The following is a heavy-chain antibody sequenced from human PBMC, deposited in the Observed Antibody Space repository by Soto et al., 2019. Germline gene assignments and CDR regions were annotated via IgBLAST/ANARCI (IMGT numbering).Heavy chain of an antibody. CDR2: IYYSGST. D-gene: IGHD1-26*01. Sequence: SETLSLTCTFSGGSISAYYWSWIRQPPGKGLEWIGHIYYSGSTNYSPSLRSRVTISIDTSKRQFSLKLRSVTAADTAVYYCARVGSGSYYDFNWFDPWGQGKVVTVS. J-gene: IGHJ5*02. CDR3: ARVGSGSYYDFNWFDP. CDR1: GGSISAYY. V-gene: IGHV4-59*01.